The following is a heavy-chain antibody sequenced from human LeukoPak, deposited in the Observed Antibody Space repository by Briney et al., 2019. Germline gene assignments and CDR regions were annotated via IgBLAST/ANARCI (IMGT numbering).Heavy chain of an antibody. V-gene: IGHV1-18*04. Sequence: ASVKVSCKASGYTFTSYGISWVRQAPGHGLEWMGWISAYNGNTNYAQKLQGRVTMTTDTSTSTAYMELRSLRSEDTAVYYCARGVVPAAMVTYYFDYWGQGTLVTVSS. CDR1: GYTFTSYG. CDR3: ARGVVPAAMVTYYFDY. D-gene: IGHD2-2*01. J-gene: IGHJ4*02. CDR2: ISAYNGNT.